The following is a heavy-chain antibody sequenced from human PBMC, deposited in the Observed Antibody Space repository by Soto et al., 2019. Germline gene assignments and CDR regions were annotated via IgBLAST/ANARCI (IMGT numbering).Heavy chain of an antibody. D-gene: IGHD3-22*01. V-gene: IGHV1-69*13. CDR3: ARDRGYYDSSGYTSDFGY. CDR2: IIPIFGTA. CDR1: GGTFSSYA. Sequence: SVKVSCKASGGTFSSYAISWVRQAPGQGLEWMGGIIPIFGTANYAQKFRGRVTITADESTSTAYMELSSLRSEDTAVYYCARDRGYYDSSGYTSDFGYWGQGTLVTVSS. J-gene: IGHJ4*02.